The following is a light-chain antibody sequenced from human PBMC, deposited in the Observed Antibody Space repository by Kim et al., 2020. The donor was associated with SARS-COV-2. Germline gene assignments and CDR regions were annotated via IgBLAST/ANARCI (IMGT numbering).Light chain of an antibody. CDR3: QQYGGSPRGT. V-gene: IGKV3-20*01. CDR2: GAS. J-gene: IGKJ1*01. CDR1: QSVSSSY. Sequence: PGERATLSCRASQSVSSSYLAWYQQKPGQAPKLLIYGASSRATGIPDRFSGSGSGTDFTLTITRREPEDFAVYYCQQYGGSPRGTFGQGTKVDIK.